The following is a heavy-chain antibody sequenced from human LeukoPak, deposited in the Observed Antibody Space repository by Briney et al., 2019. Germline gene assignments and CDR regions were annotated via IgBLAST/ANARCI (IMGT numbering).Heavy chain of an antibody. V-gene: IGHV4-34*01. D-gene: IGHD1-1*01. CDR3: ARGGNSGPDTIYYYHMDV. CDR2: INHSGST. J-gene: IGHJ6*03. Sequence: PSETLSLTCAVYGGSFSGYSWSWVRQPPGKGLGWIGEINHSGSTNYNPSLKSRVTISVDTSKNQFSLKLTSVTAADTAVYYCARGGNSGPDTIYYYHMDVWDKGTTVTVSS. CDR1: GGSFSGYS.